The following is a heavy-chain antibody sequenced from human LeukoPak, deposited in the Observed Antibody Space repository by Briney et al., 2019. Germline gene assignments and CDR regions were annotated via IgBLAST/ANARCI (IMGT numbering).Heavy chain of an antibody. CDR3: ARGDERFLEWFLSTFGY. D-gene: IGHD3-3*01. Sequence: GGSLRLSCAASGFTFSSYSMNWVRQAPGKGLEWVSYISSRSSTIYYADSVKGRFTISRDNAKNSLYLQMNSLRAEDTAVYYCARGDERFLEWFLSTFGYWGQGTLVTVSS. J-gene: IGHJ4*02. CDR2: ISSRSSTI. CDR1: GFTFSSYS. V-gene: IGHV3-48*01.